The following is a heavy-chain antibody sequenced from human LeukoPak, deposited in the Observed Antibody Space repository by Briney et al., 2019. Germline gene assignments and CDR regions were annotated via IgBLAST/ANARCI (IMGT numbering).Heavy chain of an antibody. CDR3: ARLQATVTIHAYFDY. Sequence: SETLSLTCAVSGSSISRSGYSWSWIRQPPGKGLDWIAYIYYTGSTYYNPSLKSRVTISLDTSKNQFSLRLTSVTAADTAVYYCARLQATVTIHAYFDYWGQGTLVTVSS. V-gene: IGHV4-30-4*07. D-gene: IGHD4-17*01. J-gene: IGHJ4*01. CDR1: GSSISRSGYS. CDR2: IYYTGST.